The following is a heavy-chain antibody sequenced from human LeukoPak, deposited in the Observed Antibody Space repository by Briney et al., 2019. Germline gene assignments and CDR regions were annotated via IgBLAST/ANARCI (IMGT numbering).Heavy chain of an antibody. V-gene: IGHV4-59*08. CDR3: ARRDYGSKVDY. D-gene: IGHD4-17*01. CDR1: GGSISNYY. J-gene: IGHJ4*02. Sequence: SETLSLTCTVSGGSISNYYWSWIRQPPGKGLEWIGYIYYSGSTNYNPSLKSRVTISIDMSKNQFSLKLSSVTAADTAVYYCARRDYGSKVDYWGQGTLVTVSS. CDR2: IYYSGST.